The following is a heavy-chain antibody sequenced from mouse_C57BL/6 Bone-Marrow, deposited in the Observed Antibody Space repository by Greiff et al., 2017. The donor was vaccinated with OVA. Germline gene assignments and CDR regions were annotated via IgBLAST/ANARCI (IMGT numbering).Heavy chain of an antibody. J-gene: IGHJ3*01. CDR2: IWSGGST. CDR3: ARREITTEEAWFAY. V-gene: IGHV2-2*01. D-gene: IGHD2-4*01. Sequence: QVQLKESGPGLVQPSQSLSITCTVSGFSLTSYGVHWVRQSPGKGLEWLGVIWSGGSTDYNAAFISRLSISKDNSKSQVFFKMNSLQADDTAIYYCARREITTEEAWFAYWGQGTLVTVSA. CDR1: GFSLTSYG.